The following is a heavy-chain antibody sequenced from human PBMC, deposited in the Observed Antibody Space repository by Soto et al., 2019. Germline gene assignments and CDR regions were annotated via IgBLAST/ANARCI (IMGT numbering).Heavy chain of an antibody. CDR1: GYSFTNYG. CDR3: ARDPWGGAVDAFDI. J-gene: IGHJ3*02. CDR2: INGGNGNT. V-gene: IGHV1-3*01. D-gene: IGHD3-10*01. Sequence: QVQFVQSGAEVKKPGASVKVSCKASGYSFTNYGIHWVRQAPGQRLEWMGWINGGNGNTKYSQKFQGRVTITRDTSASTAYMELSSLRSGDTAVYYCARDPWGGAVDAFDIWGQGTMVSVSS.